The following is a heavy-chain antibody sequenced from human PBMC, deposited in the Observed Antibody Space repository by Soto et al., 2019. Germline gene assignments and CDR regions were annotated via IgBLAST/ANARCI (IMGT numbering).Heavy chain of an antibody. CDR1: GYTFTSYA. J-gene: IGHJ3*02. CDR2: INAGNGNT. D-gene: IGHD7-27*01. Sequence: ASVKLSCKASGYTFTSYAMHWVRQAPGQRLEWMGWINAGNGNTKYSQKFQGRVTITRDTSASTAYMELSSPRSEDTAVYYCAGGLGAGAFDSWGQGTMVTVSS. V-gene: IGHV1-3*01. CDR3: AGGLGAGAFDS.